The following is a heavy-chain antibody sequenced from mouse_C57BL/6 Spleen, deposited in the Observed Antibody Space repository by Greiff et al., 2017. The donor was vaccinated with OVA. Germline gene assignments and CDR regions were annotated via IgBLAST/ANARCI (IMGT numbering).Heavy chain of an antibody. J-gene: IGHJ2*01. CDR1: GYSITSGYY. D-gene: IGHD1-1*01. Sequence: EVKLKESGPGLVKPSQSLSLTCSVTGYSITSGYYWNWIRQFPGNKLEWMGYISYDGSNNYNPSLKNRISITRDTSKNQFFLKLNSVTTEDTATYYCASYYYGSSLSLDYWGQGTTLTVSS. CDR3: ASYYYGSSLSLDY. CDR2: ISYDGSN. V-gene: IGHV3-6*01.